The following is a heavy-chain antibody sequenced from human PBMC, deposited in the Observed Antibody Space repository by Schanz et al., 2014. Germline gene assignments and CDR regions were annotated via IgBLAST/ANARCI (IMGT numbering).Heavy chain of an antibody. Sequence: QLRLQESGPGLVKPSETLSLTCTVSGGSISSSSYYWGWIRQPPGKGLEWIGSIYYSGSTYYNPPPKSQATIPVDTPKTQFSLKRSFVTAADTAVYYCAKALKPYIASRNGLDVWGHGTTVTVSS. CDR2: IYYSGST. CDR1: GGSISSSSYY. J-gene: IGHJ6*02. D-gene: IGHD3-16*01. CDR3: AKALKPYIASRNGLDV. V-gene: IGHV4-39*01.